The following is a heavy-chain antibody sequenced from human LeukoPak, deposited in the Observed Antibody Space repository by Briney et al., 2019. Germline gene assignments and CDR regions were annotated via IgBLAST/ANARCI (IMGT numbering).Heavy chain of an antibody. Sequence: ASVKVSCKASGYTFTSYGISWVRQAPGQGLEWMGWISAYNGNTNYAQKLQGRVTMTTDTSTSTAYMELRSLRSGDTAVYYCARDHAAGTSGDYWGQGTLVTVSS. J-gene: IGHJ4*02. V-gene: IGHV1-18*04. CDR1: GYTFTSYG. CDR3: ARDHAAGTSGDY. CDR2: ISAYNGNT. D-gene: IGHD6-13*01.